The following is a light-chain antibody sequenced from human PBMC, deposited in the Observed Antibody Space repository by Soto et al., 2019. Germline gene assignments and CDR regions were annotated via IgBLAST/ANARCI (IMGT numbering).Light chain of an antibody. Sequence: DIQMSQSPSSLSASVGDRVTITCRASQSISIWLAWYQQKSGKAPELLIYDTSTWQSGVPSRFSGSGSGTDITLTISSLQPDDFATYYGQQYNSYSIISGQEARLEN. CDR3: QQYNSYSII. V-gene: IGKV1-5*01. J-gene: IGKJ5*01. CDR2: DTS. CDR1: QSISIW.